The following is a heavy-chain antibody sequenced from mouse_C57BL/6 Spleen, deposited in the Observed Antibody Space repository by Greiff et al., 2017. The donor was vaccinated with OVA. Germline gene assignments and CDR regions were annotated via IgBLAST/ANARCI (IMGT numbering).Heavy chain of an antibody. CDR3: AREGGLSRAMDY. Sequence: QVQLKASGAELMKPGDSVKLSCQATGYTFPGYWLEWVKQRPGPGLEWIGELLTGSGSTNYNEKFKGKDTFTADTSSNTAYMQLSSLTTEDSAIYYCAREGGLSRAMDYWGQGTSVTVSS. CDR2: LLTGSGST. CDR1: GYTFPGYW. D-gene: IGHD3-2*02. J-gene: IGHJ4*01. V-gene: IGHV1-9*01.